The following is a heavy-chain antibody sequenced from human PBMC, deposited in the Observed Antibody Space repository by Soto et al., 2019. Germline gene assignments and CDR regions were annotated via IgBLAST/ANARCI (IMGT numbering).Heavy chain of an antibody. CDR3: ARRTLGYCSSTSCYAEDGFDY. V-gene: IGHV1-18*01. D-gene: IGHD2-2*01. Sequence: QVQLVQSGAEVKKPGASVKVSCKASGYTFTSYGISWVRQAPGQGLEWMGWISAYNGNTNYAQKLQGRVTMTTDTSTSTPYMELRSLRSDDTAVYYCARRTLGYCSSTSCYAEDGFDYWGQGTLVTVSS. J-gene: IGHJ4*02. CDR2: ISAYNGNT. CDR1: GYTFTSYG.